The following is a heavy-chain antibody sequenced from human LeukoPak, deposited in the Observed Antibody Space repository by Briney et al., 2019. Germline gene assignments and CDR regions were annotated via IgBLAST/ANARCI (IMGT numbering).Heavy chain of an antibody. CDR3: ARDPGYCTNDVCSSFDY. V-gene: IGHV3-7*01. J-gene: IGHJ4*02. CDR2: IKQDGSEK. D-gene: IGHD2-8*01. Sequence: GGSLRLSCAASGFTFSSYWMSWVRQAPEKGLEWVANIKQDGSEKYYVDSVKGRFTISRDNAKNSLYLQMNSLRAEDTAVYYCARDPGYCTNDVCSSFDYWGQGTLVTVSS. CDR1: GFTFSSYW.